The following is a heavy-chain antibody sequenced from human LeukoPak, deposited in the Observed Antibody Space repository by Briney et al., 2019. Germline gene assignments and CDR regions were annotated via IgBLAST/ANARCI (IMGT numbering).Heavy chain of an antibody. D-gene: IGHD3-10*01. CDR2: ISAYNGNT. CDR1: GYTFTSYG. CDR3: ARGDAGLRELLYPIDY. Sequence: VASVKVSCKASGYTFTSYGISWVRQAPGQGLEWMGWISAYNGNTNFAQKFQDRVTMTTDTSSSTAYMELRSLRSDDTAVYYCARGDAGLRELLYPIDYWGQGTLVTVS. J-gene: IGHJ4*02. V-gene: IGHV1-18*01.